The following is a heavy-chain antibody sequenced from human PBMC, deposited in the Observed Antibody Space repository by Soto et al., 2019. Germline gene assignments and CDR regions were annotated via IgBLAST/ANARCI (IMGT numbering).Heavy chain of an antibody. V-gene: IGHV3-9*01. CDR2: ISWNSGDV. CDR3: AKAPTVVTHWFDP. CDR1: GFMFDDFA. Sequence: DVQLVESGGGLVQPGRSLRLSCAASGFMFDDFAMHWVRQAPGKGLEWVSGISWNSGDVAYADSVKGRFTISRDNAKHSVYLHLNSLRPEDTALYYCAKAPTVVTHWFDPWGQGTLVTVPS. J-gene: IGHJ5*02. D-gene: IGHD3-22*01.